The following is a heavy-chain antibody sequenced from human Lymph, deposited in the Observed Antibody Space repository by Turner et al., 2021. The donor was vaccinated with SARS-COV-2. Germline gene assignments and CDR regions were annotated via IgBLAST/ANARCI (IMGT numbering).Heavy chain of an antibody. J-gene: IGHJ4*02. CDR3: AKEGLSGRRLQFVPYFAY. CDR1: GFTFDDYA. D-gene: IGHD5-12*01. CDR2: ISGDGGST. V-gene: IGHV3-43*02. Sequence: EVQLVESGGGVVQPVGSLRLSCAASGFTFDDYAMHWVRQAPGKGLEWGYLISGDGGSTYYADSVKGRFTISRDDSKNSLYLQINSLRTEDTALYYCAKEGLSGRRLQFVPYFAYWGQGTLVSVSS.